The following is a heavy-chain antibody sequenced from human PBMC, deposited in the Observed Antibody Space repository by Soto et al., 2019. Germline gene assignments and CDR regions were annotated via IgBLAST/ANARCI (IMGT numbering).Heavy chain of an antibody. CDR2: IWYDGSKK. Sequence: PGGALRLSCAASGFSFRSYCMHWVRQSPGKGLEWVATIWYDGSKKYYGESVKGRFSVSRDNSKSTLDLQMNSLRVEDTGVYYCAREHGYCSGGTCPSELDFWGQGALVTVSS. V-gene: IGHV3-33*01. J-gene: IGHJ4*02. D-gene: IGHD2-15*01. CDR3: AREHGYCSGGTCPSELDF. CDR1: GFSFRSYC.